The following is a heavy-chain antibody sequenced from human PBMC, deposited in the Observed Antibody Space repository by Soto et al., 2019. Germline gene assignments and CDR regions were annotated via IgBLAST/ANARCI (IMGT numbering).Heavy chain of an antibody. D-gene: IGHD3-10*01. CDR2: IYYSGST. Sequence: TSETLSLTCTVSGGSISSSSYYWGWIRQPPGKGLEWIGSIYYSGSTYYNPSLKSRVTISVDTSKNQFSLKLSSVTAADTAVYYCARHKKGGAGRYGSGSYYKASPTLDYWGQGTLVTVSS. CDR3: ARHKKGGAGRYGSGSYYKASPTLDY. J-gene: IGHJ4*02. CDR1: GGSISSSSYY. V-gene: IGHV4-39*01.